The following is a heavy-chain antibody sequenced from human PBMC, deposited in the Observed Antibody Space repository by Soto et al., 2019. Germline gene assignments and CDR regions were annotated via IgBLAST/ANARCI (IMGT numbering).Heavy chain of an antibody. D-gene: IGHD2-15*01. J-gene: IGHJ5*02. CDR3: ARGIWNIEEMIYGFYLDP. CDR1: GGSITSGAYS. Sequence: SETLSLTCAVSGGSITSGAYSWSWIRQPPGKVLEWIGYISQSGATYYNPSLERRVTISMDTSKNAFSLNLSSGTADDTAVYYCARGIWNIEEMIYGFYLDPGGPGTRVTVSA. V-gene: IGHV4-30-2*01. CDR2: ISQSGAT.